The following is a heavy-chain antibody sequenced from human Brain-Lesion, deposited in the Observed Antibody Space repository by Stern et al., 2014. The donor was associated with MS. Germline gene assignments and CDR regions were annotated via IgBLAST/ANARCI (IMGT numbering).Heavy chain of an antibody. V-gene: IGHV1-2*02. CDR1: GYIFTGYY. CDR2: LNPNTCAT. D-gene: IGHD3-3*01. CDR3: ARDQRGITIFGVVTDYYYLGMDV. J-gene: IGHJ6*02. Sequence: QVHLVESVAEVKKPGASVKVSCKTSGYIFTGYYIHWVRQAPGQGLEWMAWLNPNTCATKYAQKFQGRVTMSRDTSISTAYVELSSLTSDDTAVYYCARDQRGITIFGVVTDYYYLGMDVWGQGTTVTVSS.